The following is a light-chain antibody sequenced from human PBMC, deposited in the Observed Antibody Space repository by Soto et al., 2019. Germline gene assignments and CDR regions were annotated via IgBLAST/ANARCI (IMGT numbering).Light chain of an antibody. Sequence: EIVLTQSPATLSLSPGERATLSCRASQSVSSYLAWYQQKPGQAPRLLIYDASNRATGIPARFSGSGSGTDFTLSISSLEPEDFAVYYCQQRSNWRLTFGGGTTVEIK. V-gene: IGKV3-11*01. J-gene: IGKJ4*01. CDR3: QQRSNWRLT. CDR2: DAS. CDR1: QSVSSY.